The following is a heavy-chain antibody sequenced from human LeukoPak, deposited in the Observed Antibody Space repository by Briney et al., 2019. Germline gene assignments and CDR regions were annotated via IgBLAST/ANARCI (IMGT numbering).Heavy chain of an antibody. D-gene: IGHD3/OR15-3a*01. CDR3: ARGTGYPFTHFDY. CDR2: IYSGGST. V-gene: IGHV3-66*01. CDR1: GFTVSSNY. Sequence: GGSLRLSCAASGFTVSSNYMSWVHQAPGKGLEWVSVIYSGGSTYHADSVKGRFTISRDSSKNTLYLQMNSLRAEDTAVYYCARGTGYPFTHFDYWGQGTLVTVSS. J-gene: IGHJ4*02.